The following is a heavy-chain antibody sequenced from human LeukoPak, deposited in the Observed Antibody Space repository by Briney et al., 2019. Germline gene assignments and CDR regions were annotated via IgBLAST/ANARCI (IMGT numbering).Heavy chain of an antibody. J-gene: IGHJ4*02. CDR3: ARKRYGGIVFDY. Sequence: SETLSLTCTVSGGSISSCGYYWSWIRQHPGKGLEWIGYIYYSGSTYYNPSLKSQVTISVDTSKNQFSLKLSSVTAADTDVYYCARKRYGGIVFDYWGQATLVTASS. CDR2: IYYSGST. V-gene: IGHV4-31*01. D-gene: IGHD4-23*01. CDR1: GGSISSCGYY.